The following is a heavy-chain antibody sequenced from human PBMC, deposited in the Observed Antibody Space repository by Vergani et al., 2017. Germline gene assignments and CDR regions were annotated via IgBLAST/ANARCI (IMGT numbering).Heavy chain of an antibody. Sequence: EVQLLESGGGLVQPGGSLRLSCAASGFTFSSYAMSWVRQAPGKGLEWVSAISGSGGSTYYADSVKGRFTISRDNSKNPLYLQMSSLRAEDTAVYYCAKGLGLQFNWFDPWGQGTLVTVSS. CDR1: GFTFSSYA. D-gene: IGHD4-11*01. V-gene: IGHV3-23*01. CDR2: ISGSGGST. CDR3: AKGLGLQFNWFDP. J-gene: IGHJ5*02.